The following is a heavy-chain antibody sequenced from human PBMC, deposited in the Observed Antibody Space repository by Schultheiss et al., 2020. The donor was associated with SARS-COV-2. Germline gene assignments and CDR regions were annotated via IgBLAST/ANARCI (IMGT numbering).Heavy chain of an antibody. J-gene: IGHJ4*02. D-gene: IGHD3-22*01. CDR3: ARVRAAAYYYDSSGYYFDY. CDR1: GFPFQNYA. Sequence: GGSLRLSCATSGFPFQNYAVHWVRQAPGKGLEWVSYISSSSSYTNYADSVKGRFTISRDNAKNSLYLQMNSLRAEDTAVYYCARVRAAAYYYDSSGYYFDYWGQGTLVTVSS. V-gene: IGHV3-11*06. CDR2: ISSSSSYT.